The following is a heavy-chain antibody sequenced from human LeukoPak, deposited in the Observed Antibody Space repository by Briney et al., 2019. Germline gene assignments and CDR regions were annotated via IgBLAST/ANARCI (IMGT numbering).Heavy chain of an antibody. CDR2: IKEDGSET. D-gene: IGHD4/OR15-4a*01. V-gene: IGHV3-7*01. J-gene: IGHJ4*02. CDR3: ARRKEVQTTFDY. Sequence: GGSLRLSCAASGFVFSNSWMGWVRLAPGKGLEWVANIKEDGSETYYVDSVKGRFTISRDNAKNSLDLQMNSLRDEDTAVYYCARRKEVQTTFDYWGQGTLVTVSS. CDR1: GFVFSNSW.